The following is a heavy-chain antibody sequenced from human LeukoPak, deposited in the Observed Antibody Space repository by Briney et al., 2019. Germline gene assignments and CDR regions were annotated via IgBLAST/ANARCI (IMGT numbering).Heavy chain of an antibody. D-gene: IGHD2-2*01. J-gene: IGHJ6*02. Sequence: GGSLRLSCAASGFTFSNAWMNWVRQAPGKGLEWVGRIKSKTDGGTTDYAAPVKGRFTISRDDSKNTLYLQMNSLKTEDTAVYYCTTGGSSTSSTHYYYYGMDVWGQGTTVTSP. CDR3: TTGGSSTSSTHYYYYGMDV. CDR1: GFTFSNAW. CDR2: IKSKTDGGTT. V-gene: IGHV3-15*07.